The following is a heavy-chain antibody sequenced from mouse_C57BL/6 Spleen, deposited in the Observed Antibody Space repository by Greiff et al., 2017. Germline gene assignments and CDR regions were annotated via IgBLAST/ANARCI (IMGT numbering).Heavy chain of an antibody. V-gene: IGHV3-6*01. Sequence: ESGPGLVKPSQSLSLTCSVTGYSITSGYYWNWIRQFPGNKLEWMGYISYDGSNNYNPSLKNRISITRDTSKNQFFLKLNSVTTEDTATYYCARALPNYAMDYWGQGTSVTVSS. CDR3: ARALPNYAMDY. CDR1: GYSITSGYY. J-gene: IGHJ4*01. D-gene: IGHD5-5*01. CDR2: ISYDGSN.